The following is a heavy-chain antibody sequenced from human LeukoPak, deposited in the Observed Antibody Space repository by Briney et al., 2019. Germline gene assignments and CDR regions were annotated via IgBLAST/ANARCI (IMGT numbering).Heavy chain of an antibody. J-gene: IGHJ4*02. CDR3: VREKEERVADAEGN. V-gene: IGHV3-21*01. D-gene: IGHD6-19*01. CDR1: GFTFSSYT. Sequence: PGGSLGLSCAASGFTFSSYTMNWVRQAPGKGLEWVSSISSSTRFIFYADSVKGRFTVSRDDAKNSLYLQMNSLRAEDTAVYYCVREKEERVADAEGNWGQGTLVTVSS. CDR2: ISSSTRFI.